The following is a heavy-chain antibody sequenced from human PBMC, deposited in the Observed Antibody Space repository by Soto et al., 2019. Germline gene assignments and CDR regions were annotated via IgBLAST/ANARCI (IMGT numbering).Heavy chain of an antibody. V-gene: IGHV3-64*01. CDR2: ISSNGGST. CDR3: ARDDSPSGYSSGWFFTHYYYYMDV. J-gene: IGHJ6*03. Sequence: GGSLRLSCAASGFTFSSYAMHWVRQAPGKGLEYVSAISSNGGSTYYANSVKGRFTISRDNSKNTLYLQMGSLRAEDMAVYYCARDDSPSGYSSGWFFTHYYYYMDVWGKGTTVTVSS. CDR1: GFTFSSYA. D-gene: IGHD6-19*01.